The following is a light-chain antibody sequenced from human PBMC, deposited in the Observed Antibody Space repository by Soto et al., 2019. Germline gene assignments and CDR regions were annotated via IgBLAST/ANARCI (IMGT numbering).Light chain of an antibody. Sequence: EIVLTQSPGTLSLSPGERATLSCRASQSVSSSYLAWYQQKPGQAPRLLIYGASSRATGIPDRFSGSGSETDFTLTISRLEPGDFAVYYCQQYGSSLTWTFGQGTKVEIK. V-gene: IGKV3-20*01. J-gene: IGKJ1*01. CDR2: GAS. CDR1: QSVSSSY. CDR3: QQYGSSLTWT.